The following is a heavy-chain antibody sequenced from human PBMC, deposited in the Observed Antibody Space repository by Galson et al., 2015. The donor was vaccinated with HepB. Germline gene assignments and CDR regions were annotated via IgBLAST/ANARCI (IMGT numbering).Heavy chain of an antibody. CDR1: GFTFSSYA. D-gene: IGHD3-3*01. Sequence: SLRLSCAASGFTFSSYAMSWVRQAPGKGLEWVSAISGSGGSTYYADSVKGRFTISRDNSKNTLYLQMNSLRAEDTAVYYCAKSDLWSPVSGGVDYWGQGTLVTVSS. V-gene: IGHV3-23*01. CDR2: ISGSGGST. CDR3: AKSDLWSPVSGGVDY. J-gene: IGHJ4*02.